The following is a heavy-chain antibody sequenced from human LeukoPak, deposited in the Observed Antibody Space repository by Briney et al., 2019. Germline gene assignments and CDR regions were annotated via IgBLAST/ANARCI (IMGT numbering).Heavy chain of an antibody. CDR2: INSDGSSR. Sequence: GGSLRLSCATSAFTFSSYWMHWVRQAPGKGLVWVSRINSDGSSRSYADYVKGRFTISRDDAKNSLFLQMNGLRPDDTAVYYCTRENYVPDSWGQGTLVTVSS. CDR3: TRENYVPDS. CDR1: AFTFSSYW. J-gene: IGHJ5*02. V-gene: IGHV3-74*01. D-gene: IGHD3-10*02.